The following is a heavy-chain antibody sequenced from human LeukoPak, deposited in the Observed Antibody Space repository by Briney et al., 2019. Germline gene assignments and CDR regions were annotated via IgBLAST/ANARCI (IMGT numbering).Heavy chain of an antibody. D-gene: IGHD3-10*01. CDR2: IYYSGST. CDR3: ARGYYGSESYYFDY. V-gene: IGHV4-39*07. CDR1: GGSISSSSYY. Sequence: SETLSLTCTVSGGSISSSSYYWGWIRQPPGKGLEWIGSIYYSGSTYYNPSLKSRVTISVDTSKNQFSLKLSSVTAADTAVYYCARGYYGSESYYFDYWGQGTLVTVSS. J-gene: IGHJ4*02.